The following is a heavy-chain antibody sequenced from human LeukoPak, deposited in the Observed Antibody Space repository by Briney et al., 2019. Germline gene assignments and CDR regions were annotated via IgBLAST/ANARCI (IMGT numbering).Heavy chain of an antibody. D-gene: IGHD6-13*01. CDR1: GFTFDDYA. CDR2: ISWDGGST. V-gene: IGHV3-43D*03. J-gene: IGHJ4*02. Sequence: GGSLRLSCAASGFTFDDYAMHWVRQAPGKGLEWVSLISWDGGSTYYADSVKGRFTISRDNSKNSLYLQMNSLRAEDTALYYCAKSPYSSSWYAQKYYFDYWGQGTLVTVSS. CDR3: AKSPYSSSWYAQKYYFDY.